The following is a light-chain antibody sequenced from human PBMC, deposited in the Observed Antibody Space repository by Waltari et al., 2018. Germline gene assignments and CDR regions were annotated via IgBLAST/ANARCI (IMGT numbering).Light chain of an antibody. CDR3: QQANSFPIT. CDR1: KVMSSW. J-gene: IGKJ5*01. V-gene: IGKV1D-12*01. CDR2: AAS. Sequence: DIQMTPAPSSVSASVVDRVTITCLARKVMSSWLAWYQQKPGKAPKLLIYAASTLQSGVPSRFSGSGSGTDFTLTISSLQPEDFATYFCQQANSFPITFGQGTRLEIK.